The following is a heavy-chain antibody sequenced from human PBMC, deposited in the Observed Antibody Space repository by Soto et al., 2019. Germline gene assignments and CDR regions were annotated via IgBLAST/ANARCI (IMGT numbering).Heavy chain of an antibody. Sequence: PVESLNTSCKGSGYSFTSYCIVWVLQMPGKGMESMGIIYPGDSDTRYSPSFQGQVTISADKSISTAYLQWSSLKASDTAMYYCARHYYDILTGYYYTISGMDVWGQGTPVTVSS. D-gene: IGHD3-9*01. CDR2: IYPGDSDT. CDR1: GYSFTSYC. CDR3: ARHYYDILTGYYYTISGMDV. V-gene: IGHV5-51*01. J-gene: IGHJ6*01.